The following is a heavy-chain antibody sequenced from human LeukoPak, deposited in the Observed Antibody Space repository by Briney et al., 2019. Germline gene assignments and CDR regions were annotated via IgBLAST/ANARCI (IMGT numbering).Heavy chain of an antibody. CDR2: INHSGST. J-gene: IGHJ4*02. CDR3: ASYWGGYCSSTSCYWEGFDY. V-gene: IGHV4-34*01. CDR1: GGSFSGYY. D-gene: IGHD2-2*01. Sequence: PSETLSLICAVYGGSFSGYYWSWIRQPPGKGLEWIGEINHSGSTNYNPSLKSRVTISVDTSKNQFSLKLSSVTAADTAVYYCASYWGGYCSSTSCYWEGFDYWGQGTLVTVSS.